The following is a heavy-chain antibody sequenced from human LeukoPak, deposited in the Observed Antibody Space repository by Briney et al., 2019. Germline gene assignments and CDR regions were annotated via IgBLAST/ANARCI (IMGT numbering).Heavy chain of an antibody. CDR3: ARDNDWGGSGVDV. J-gene: IGHJ6*02. CDR1: GDSVSSNSAA. CDR2: TYYRSKWYN. Sequence: RSQTLSLTCAISGDSVSSNSAAWNWIRQSPSRGPEWLGRTYYRSKWYNDYAGSVKGRITINPDTSKNQFSLQLNSVTPEDTAVYYCARDNDWGGSGVDVWGQGTTVTVSS. D-gene: IGHD7-27*01. V-gene: IGHV6-1*01.